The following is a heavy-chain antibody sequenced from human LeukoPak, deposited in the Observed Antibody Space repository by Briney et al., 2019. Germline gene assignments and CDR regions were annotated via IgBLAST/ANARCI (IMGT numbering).Heavy chain of an antibody. J-gene: IGHJ4*02. Sequence: SVKVSCKASGGTFSSYAISWVRQAPGQGLEWMGRIIPILGIANYAQKFQGRVTITADKSTSTAYMELSSLRSEDTAVYYCARVGGHTAMDMTFDYWGQGTLVTVCS. V-gene: IGHV1-69*04. CDR3: ARVGGHTAMDMTFDY. D-gene: IGHD5-18*01. CDR1: GGTFSSYA. CDR2: IIPILGIA.